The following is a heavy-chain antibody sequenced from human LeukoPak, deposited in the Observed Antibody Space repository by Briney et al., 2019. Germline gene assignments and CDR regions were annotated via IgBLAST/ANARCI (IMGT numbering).Heavy chain of an antibody. CDR3: ARLKVPYTSGLAP. CDR2: INHSGGT. V-gene: IGHV4-34*01. D-gene: IGHD6-25*01. J-gene: IGHJ5*02. CDR1: GGSFSGYY. Sequence: PSETLSLTCVVYGGSFSGYYWSWIRQPPGKGLEWIWEINHSGGTNYNPSLKSRVTMSVDTSKKQFSLKLSSVTAADTAVYYCARLKVPYTSGLAPWGQGTLVTVSS.